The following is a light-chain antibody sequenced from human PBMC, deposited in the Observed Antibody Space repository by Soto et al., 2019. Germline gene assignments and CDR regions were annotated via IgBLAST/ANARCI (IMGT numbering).Light chain of an antibody. J-gene: IGKJ1*01. CDR1: QTISSW. Sequence: DILMTQSPSTLSGSVGDRVTITCRASQTISSWLAWYQQKPGKAPKLLIYKTSTIKSGVPSRFSGSGSGTEFTLTISSLQPDDFATYYCQHYNSYSEAFGQGTKVELK. V-gene: IGKV1-5*03. CDR2: KTS. CDR3: QHYNSYSEA.